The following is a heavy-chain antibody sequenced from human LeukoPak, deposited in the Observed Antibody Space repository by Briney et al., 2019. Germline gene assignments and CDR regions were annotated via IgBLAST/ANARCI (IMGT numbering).Heavy chain of an antibody. V-gene: IGHV3-30-3*01. CDR1: GFTFSSYA. J-gene: IGHJ4*02. CDR2: ISYDGSNK. Sequence: GGSLRLSCAASGFTFSSYAMHWVRQAPGKGLEWVAVISYDGSNKYYADSVKGRFTISRDNSKNTLYLQMNSLRAEDTAVYYCARGVMILGDWGQGTLVTVSS. D-gene: IGHD3-16*01. CDR3: ARGVMILGD.